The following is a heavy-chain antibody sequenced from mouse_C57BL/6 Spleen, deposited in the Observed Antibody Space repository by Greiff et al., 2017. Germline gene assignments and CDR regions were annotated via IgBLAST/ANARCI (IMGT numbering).Heavy chain of an antibody. Sequence: QVQLQQPGAELVKPGASVKLSCKASGYTFTSYWMHWVKQRPGQGLEWIGMIHPNSGSTNYNEKFKSKATLTVDKSSSTAYMQLSSLTSEDSAVYYCARGGYDDGWWLDDWGKGTSVTVSS. CDR2: IHPNSGST. V-gene: IGHV1-64*01. D-gene: IGHD2-4*01. CDR1: GYTFTSYW. J-gene: IGHJ4*01. CDR3: ARGGYDDGWWLDD.